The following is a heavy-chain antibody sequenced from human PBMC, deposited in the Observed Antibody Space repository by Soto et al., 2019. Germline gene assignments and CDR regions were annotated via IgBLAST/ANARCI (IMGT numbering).Heavy chain of an antibody. V-gene: IGHV1-24*01. D-gene: IGHD2-8*01. Sequence: ASVKVSCKVSGYTLTELSMHWVRQAPGKGLEWMGGFDPEDGETIYAQKFQGRVTMTTDTSTSTAYMELRSLRSDDTAVYYCARALNYYTSGVSYFDYWGQGTLVTVSS. CDR2: FDPEDGET. CDR1: GYTLTELS. J-gene: IGHJ4*02. CDR3: ARALNYYTSGVSYFDY.